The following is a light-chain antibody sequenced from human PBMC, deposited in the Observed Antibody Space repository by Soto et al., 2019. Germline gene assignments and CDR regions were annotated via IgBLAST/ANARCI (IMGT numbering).Light chain of an antibody. J-gene: IGKJ1*01. CDR1: QGISTY. V-gene: IGKV1-39*01. Sequence: IQLTQSPTSLSASVGDRVTITCRASQGISTYLNWYQQKPGKAPKLLIYTASTLQSGVPSRFSGSGSETDFTLTISSLQPEDFATYSCQQNYSATWTFGQGTRWIS. CDR2: TAS. CDR3: QQNYSATWT.